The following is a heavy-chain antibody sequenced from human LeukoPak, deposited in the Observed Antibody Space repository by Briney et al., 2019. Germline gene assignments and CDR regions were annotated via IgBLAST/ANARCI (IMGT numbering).Heavy chain of an antibody. Sequence: GGSLRLSCAASGFTVSSNYMSWVRQAPGKGLEWVSVIYSGGSTYYADSVKGRFTISRHNSKNTLYLQMNSLRDEDTAVYYCAGTTVTRKHFYFDYWGQGTLVTVSS. V-gene: IGHV3-53*04. CDR1: GFTVSSNY. CDR2: IYSGGST. CDR3: AGTTVTRKHFYFDY. D-gene: IGHD4-4*01. J-gene: IGHJ4*02.